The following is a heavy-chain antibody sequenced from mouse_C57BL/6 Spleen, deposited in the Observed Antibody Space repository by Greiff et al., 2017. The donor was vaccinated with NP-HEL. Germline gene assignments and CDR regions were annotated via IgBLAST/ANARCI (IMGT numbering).Heavy chain of an antibody. CDR1: GYTFTSYW. Sequence: VQLQQSGAELVKPGASVKMSCKASGYTFTSYWITWVKQRPGQGLEWIGDIYPGSGSTNYNEKFKSKATLTVDTSSSTAYMQLSSLTYEDSAVYYCARHYDYDGGAWFAYWGQGTLVTVSA. J-gene: IGHJ3*01. V-gene: IGHV1-55*01. D-gene: IGHD2-4*01. CDR3: ARHYDYDGGAWFAY. CDR2: IYPGSGST.